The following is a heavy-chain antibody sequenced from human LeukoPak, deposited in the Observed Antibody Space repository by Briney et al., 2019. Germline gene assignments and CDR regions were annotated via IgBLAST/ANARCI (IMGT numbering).Heavy chain of an antibody. J-gene: IGHJ4*02. V-gene: IGHV3-7*01. CDR2: IKQDGSEK. Sequence: SGGSLRLSCAASGYTFSSDWMSRVRQAPGKGLEWVANIKQDGSEKYYVDSVKGRFTISRDNAKNSLYLQMNSLRAEDTAVYYCATGGHLDWGQGTLVTVSS. CDR3: ATGGHLD. CDR1: GYTFSSDW. D-gene: IGHD3-10*01.